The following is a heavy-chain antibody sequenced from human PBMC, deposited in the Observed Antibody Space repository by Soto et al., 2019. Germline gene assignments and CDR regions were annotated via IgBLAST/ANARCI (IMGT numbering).Heavy chain of an antibody. J-gene: IGHJ4*02. CDR3: AGLGYDFPSRPY. D-gene: IGHD3-3*01. V-gene: IGHV1-69*13. CDR1: GGTFSSYA. Sequence: SVKVSCKASGGTFSSYAISWVRQPPGQGLEWMGGIIPIFGTANYAQKFQGRVTITADESTSTAYMELSSLRSEDTAVYYCAGLGYDFPSRPYWGQGTLVTVSS. CDR2: IIPIFGTA.